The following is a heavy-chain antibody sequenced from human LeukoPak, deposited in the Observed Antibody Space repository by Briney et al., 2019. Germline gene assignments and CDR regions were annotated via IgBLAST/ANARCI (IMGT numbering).Heavy chain of an antibody. Sequence: QTGGSLRLSCAASGFTFSSYAMRWARQAPGKGLEWVSSVSGSGGSTYYADSVKGRFTISRDNSKNALYLQMNSLRAEDTAVYYCAKPRAVGVNAFFDYWGQGTLVTVSS. V-gene: IGHV3-23*01. CDR2: VSGSGGST. CDR1: GFTFSSYA. J-gene: IGHJ4*02. CDR3: AKPRAVGVNAFFDY.